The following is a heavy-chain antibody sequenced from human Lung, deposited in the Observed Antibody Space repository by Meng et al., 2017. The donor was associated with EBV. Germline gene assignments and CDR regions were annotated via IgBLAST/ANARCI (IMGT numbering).Heavy chain of an antibody. J-gene: IGHJ4*02. Sequence: EVQLVEAGGALFQPGGSLRLSCAVSGFSFSSFWMHWVRQVPGKGLVWIARINENGGITSYADSVKGRFTISRDNTRDTLYLQMNSLRADDTAVYFCSRDLAGPFDDWGQGALVTVSS. V-gene: IGHV3-74*01. CDR2: INENGGIT. CDR3: SRDLAGPFDD. CDR1: GFSFSSFW.